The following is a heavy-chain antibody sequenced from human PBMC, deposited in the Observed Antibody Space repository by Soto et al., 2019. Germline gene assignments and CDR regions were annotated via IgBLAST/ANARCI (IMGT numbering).Heavy chain of an antibody. D-gene: IGHD2-2*01. CDR1: GGSISSGHYY. J-gene: IGHJ3*02. V-gene: IGHV4-31*02. CDR2: IYYSGNT. Sequence: SETLSLTXTVSGGSISSGHYYWSWIRQHPGKGLEWIGYIYYSGNTYYNPSLKSRVAISLDTSKNQFSLKLSSVSAADTAVYYCARDQRGYCTSSSCPDTLDIWGQGTMVTVSS. CDR3: ARDQRGYCTSSSCPDTLDI.